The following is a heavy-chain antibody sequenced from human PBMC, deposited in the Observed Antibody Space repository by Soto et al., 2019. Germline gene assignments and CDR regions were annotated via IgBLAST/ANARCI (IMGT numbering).Heavy chain of an antibody. V-gene: IGHV4-59*01. CDR1: GGSMNNYY. Sequence: KTSETLSLTCTVSGGSMNNYYWTWIRQAPGKGLEWLGYVYYSGTTNYNPSLKSRVTISVDTSKNQFSLKLTSVTAADTAVYYCARASFTTIALDVWGQGTTVTVSS. CDR3: ARASFTTIALDV. D-gene: IGHD3-22*01. J-gene: IGHJ6*02. CDR2: VYYSGTT.